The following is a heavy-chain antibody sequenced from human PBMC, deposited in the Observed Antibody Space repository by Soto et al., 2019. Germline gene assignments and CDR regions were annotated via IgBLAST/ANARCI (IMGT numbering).Heavy chain of an antibody. CDR2: ISYDGSNK. D-gene: IGHD3-10*01. CDR3: GKEGGYYGSGSYSVGENYYGMDV. CDR1: GFTFSSYG. J-gene: IGHJ6*02. V-gene: IGHV3-30*18. Sequence: QVQLVESGGGVVQPGRSLRLSCAASGFTFSSYGMHWVRQAPGKGLEWVAVISYDGSNKYYADSVKGRFTISRDNSKKFLYLQMNSMRAEDTAVYYCGKEGGYYGSGSYSVGENYYGMDVWGQGTTVTVSS.